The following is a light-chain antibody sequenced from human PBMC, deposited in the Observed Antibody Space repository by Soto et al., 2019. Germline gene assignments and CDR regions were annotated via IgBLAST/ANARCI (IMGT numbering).Light chain of an antibody. CDR3: MQSVQFPRT. J-gene: IGKJ4*01. CDR2: EVS. CDR1: QSLLGSDGKTY. Sequence: DIVMTQTPLSLSVTPGQPASISCKSSQSLLGSDGKTYLSWYLQKPGHPPQLLIFEVSNHFSGVSDRFSGSGSGTDFXLKIXXXXXXXXGVYYCMQSVQFPRTFGGGTKVE. V-gene: IGKV2D-29*01.